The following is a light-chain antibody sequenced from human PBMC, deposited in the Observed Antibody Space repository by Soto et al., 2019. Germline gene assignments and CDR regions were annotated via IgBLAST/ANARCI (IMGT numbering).Light chain of an antibody. CDR3: SSYTSRRTLV. Sequence: QSVLTQPASVSGSPGQSITISCTGTSSDVGAYNYVSWFQQHPGKAPTLIISEVSNRPSGVSNRFSGSKSGNTASLTISELQTGDEADYYCSSYTSRRTLVFGTGTKVTVL. J-gene: IGLJ1*01. V-gene: IGLV2-14*01. CDR2: EVS. CDR1: SSDVGAYNY.